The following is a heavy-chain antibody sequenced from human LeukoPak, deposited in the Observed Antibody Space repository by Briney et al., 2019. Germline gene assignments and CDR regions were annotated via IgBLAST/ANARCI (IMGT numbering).Heavy chain of an antibody. D-gene: IGHD4-17*01. V-gene: IGHV3-9*01. Sequence: GGSLRLSCAASGFTFDDYAMHWVRQAPGKGLEWVSGISWNSGSIGYADSVKGRFTISRDNAKNSLYLQMNSLRAEDTALYYCAKDVGGYGDLDWGQGTLVTVSS. CDR1: GFTFDDYA. J-gene: IGHJ4*02. CDR3: AKDVGGYGDLD. CDR2: ISWNSGSI.